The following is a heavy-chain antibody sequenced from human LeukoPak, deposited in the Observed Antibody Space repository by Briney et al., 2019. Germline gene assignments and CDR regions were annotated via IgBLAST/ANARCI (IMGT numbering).Heavy chain of an antibody. D-gene: IGHD1-26*01. CDR3: ARRSRIVGATSYYYYYMDV. J-gene: IGHJ6*03. Sequence: GASVKVSCKATGYTFTGYYMHWVRQAPGQGLEWMGWINPNSGGTNYAQKFQGRVTMTRDTSISTAYMELSRLRSDDTVVYYCARRSRIVGATSYYYYYMDVWGKGTTVTVSS. CDR1: GYTFTGYY. CDR2: INPNSGGT. V-gene: IGHV1-2*02.